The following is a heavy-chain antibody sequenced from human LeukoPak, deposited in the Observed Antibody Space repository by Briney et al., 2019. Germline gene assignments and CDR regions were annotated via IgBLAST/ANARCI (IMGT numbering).Heavy chain of an antibody. J-gene: IGHJ4*02. CDR3: ARDYGSGSYRSYLDY. CDR1: GFTLRDHD. V-gene: IGHV3-21*01. Sequence: GGSLRLSCVASGFTLRDHDMHWVRQAPGKGLEWVSSISSSSSYIYYADSVKGRFTISRDNAKNSLYLQMNSLRAEDTAVYYCARDYGSGSYRSYLDYWGQGTLVTVSS. D-gene: IGHD3-10*01. CDR2: ISSSSSYI.